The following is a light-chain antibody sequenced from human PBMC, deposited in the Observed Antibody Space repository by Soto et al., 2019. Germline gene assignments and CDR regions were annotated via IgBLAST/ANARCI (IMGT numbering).Light chain of an antibody. Sequence: DIQMTQSPSSLSASVGDRVTITCRASQGIRDALGWYQQKPGKVPKRLIYSASSLQNGVPSRFSGSASETVFTLTISSLQPEDFATYFCLQHSDYPFTFGQGTRLEI. CDR3: LQHSDYPFT. J-gene: IGKJ2*01. CDR1: QGIRDA. V-gene: IGKV1-17*01. CDR2: SAS.